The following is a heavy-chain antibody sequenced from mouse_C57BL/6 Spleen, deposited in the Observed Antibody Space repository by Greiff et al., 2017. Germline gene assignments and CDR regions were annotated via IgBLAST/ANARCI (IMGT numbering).Heavy chain of an antibody. Sequence: EVQRVESGGGLVKPGGSLKLSCAASGFTFSSYAMSWVRQTPEKRLEWVATISDGGSYTYYPDNVKGRFTISRDNAKNNLYLQKSHLKSEDTARYYCARYYYGSSYWYFDVWGTGTTVTVSS. J-gene: IGHJ1*03. D-gene: IGHD1-1*01. CDR2: ISDGGSYT. V-gene: IGHV5-4*01. CDR1: GFTFSSYA. CDR3: ARYYYGSSYWYFDV.